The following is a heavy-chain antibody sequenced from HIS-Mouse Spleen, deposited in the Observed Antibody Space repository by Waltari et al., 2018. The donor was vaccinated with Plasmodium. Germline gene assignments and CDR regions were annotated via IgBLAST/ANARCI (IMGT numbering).Heavy chain of an antibody. CDR1: GGSFSGYY. Sequence: QVQLQQWGAGLLKPSETLSLTCAVYGGSFSGYYWSWIRQPPGKGLEWIGENNHSGSTNYHPSLMSRVTLSVDTSKNQFSLKLSAVTAADTAVYYCASSGSGSYYYWGQGTLVTVSS. CDR3: ASSGSGSYYY. J-gene: IGHJ4*02. V-gene: IGHV4-34*01. CDR2: NNHSGST. D-gene: IGHD3-10*01.